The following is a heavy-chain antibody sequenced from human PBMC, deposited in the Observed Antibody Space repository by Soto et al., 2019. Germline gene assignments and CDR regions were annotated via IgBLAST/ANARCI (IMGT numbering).Heavy chain of an antibody. D-gene: IGHD1-26*01. CDR3: ARDLAKGGGSAGFDY. V-gene: IGHV1-2*02. CDR1: GYTFTVYY. Sequence: QVQLVQSGAEVKKPGASVNVSCKASGYTFTVYYMHWVRQAPGQGLEWMGWINPKSGGTMYPQKFQGGDTMTWDTSISTAYMALTRLRSDDTAVYYCARDLAKGGGSAGFDYWGQGTLVTVSS. CDR2: INPKSGGT. J-gene: IGHJ4*02.